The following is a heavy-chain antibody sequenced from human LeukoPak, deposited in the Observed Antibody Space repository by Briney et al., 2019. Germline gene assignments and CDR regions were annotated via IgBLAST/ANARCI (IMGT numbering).Heavy chain of an antibody. D-gene: IGHD6-19*01. Sequence: GGSLRLSCTASGFTFNRHAFNWVRQAPGKGLEWFSSIGGSGVSIFYADSVKGRFTISRDNGKNTVYLQMNSLRAEDTAIYYCSRRGGSNGWGDFDFWGQGTLVSVSS. CDR1: GFTFNRHA. CDR3: SRRGGSNGWGDFDF. V-gene: IGHV3-23*01. J-gene: IGHJ4*02. CDR2: IGGSGVSI.